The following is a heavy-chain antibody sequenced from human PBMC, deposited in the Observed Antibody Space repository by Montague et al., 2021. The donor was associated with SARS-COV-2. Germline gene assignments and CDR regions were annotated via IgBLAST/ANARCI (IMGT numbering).Heavy chain of an antibody. V-gene: IGHV4-4*07. Sequence: SETLSLTCTVSAGSINNYYWSWIRQSAGKGLEWIGRIYPSGDTNYNPPLKSRVTVSVDTSKSQFSLNLNSLTVADTAIYYCASSYGSGYYGFDYWGQGIPVTVSS. CDR2: IYPSGDT. D-gene: IGHD3-10*01. J-gene: IGHJ4*02. CDR3: ASSYGSGYYGFDY. CDR1: AGSINNYY.